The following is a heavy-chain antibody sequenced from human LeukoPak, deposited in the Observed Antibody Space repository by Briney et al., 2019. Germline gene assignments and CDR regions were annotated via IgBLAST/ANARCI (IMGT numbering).Heavy chain of an antibody. CDR3: ARGSSSSWYAAFDY. J-gene: IGHJ4*02. CDR1: GYTFTSYG. Sequence: ASVKVSCKASGYTFTSYGISWVRQAPGQGLEWMGWISAYNSNTNYAQKLQGRVTMTTDTSTSTAYVELRSLRSDDTAVYYCARGSSSSWYAAFDYWGQGTLVTVSS. V-gene: IGHV1-18*01. CDR2: ISAYNSNT. D-gene: IGHD6-13*01.